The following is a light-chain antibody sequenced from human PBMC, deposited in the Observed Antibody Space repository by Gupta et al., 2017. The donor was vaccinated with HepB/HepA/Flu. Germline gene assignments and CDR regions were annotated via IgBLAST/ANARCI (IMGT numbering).Light chain of an antibody. J-gene: IGKJ2*02. CDR3: QQYDNFSRT. Sequence: DIQMTQSPSSLSASVGDRVTITCQASQDITNYLNWYQQKPGKAPKLLIYDASNLETGVPSRFSGSGSGTRFSFTISSLQPEDIATYYCQQYDNFSRTFGQGTKLEIK. V-gene: IGKV1-33*01. CDR2: DAS. CDR1: QDITNY.